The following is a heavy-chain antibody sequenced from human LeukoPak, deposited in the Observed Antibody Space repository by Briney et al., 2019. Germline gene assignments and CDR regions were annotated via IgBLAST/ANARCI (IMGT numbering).Heavy chain of an antibody. Sequence: GASVKVSCKASGYTFTSYDINWVRQATGQGLEWMGWMNPNSGNTGYAQKFQGRVTMTRNTSISTAYMELSSLRSEDTAVYFCARGGVDHYGSGTYYLMYYFDHWGQGALVTVSS. CDR3: ARGGVDHYGSGTYYLMYYFDH. V-gene: IGHV1-8*01. J-gene: IGHJ4*02. D-gene: IGHD3-10*01. CDR2: MNPNSGNT. CDR1: GYTFTSYD.